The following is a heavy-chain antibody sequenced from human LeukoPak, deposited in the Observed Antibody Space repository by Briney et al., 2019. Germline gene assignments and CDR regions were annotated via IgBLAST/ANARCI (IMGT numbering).Heavy chain of an antibody. CDR3: ARGVAGKHY. CDR2: IRGSSSYI. D-gene: IGHD6-19*01. V-gene: IGHV3-21*01. J-gene: IGHJ4*02. Sequence: GGSLRLSCAASGFTFSTYSMNWVRQAPGKGLEWVSSIRGSSSYIYYADSVKGRLTISRDNAKNSLYLQMNSLRAEDTAVYYCARGVAGKHYWGQGTLVIVSS. CDR1: GFTFSTYS.